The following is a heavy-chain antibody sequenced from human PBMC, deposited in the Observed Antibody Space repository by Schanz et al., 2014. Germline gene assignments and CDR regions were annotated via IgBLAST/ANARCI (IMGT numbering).Heavy chain of an antibody. V-gene: IGHV3-30*19. D-gene: IGHD6-19*01. CDR3: GRDYSGGALDY. J-gene: IGHJ4*02. CDR1: GFRLSTYG. Sequence: QVQLVESGGGVVQPGGSLRLSCAASGFRLSTYGMHWVRQAPGKGLEWVTIISHDGSIQYGADSVKGRFTLSRDNSKNTMDLQMNSLRPEDTAVYYCGRDYSGGALDYWGQGTLVTVSS. CDR2: ISHDGSIQ.